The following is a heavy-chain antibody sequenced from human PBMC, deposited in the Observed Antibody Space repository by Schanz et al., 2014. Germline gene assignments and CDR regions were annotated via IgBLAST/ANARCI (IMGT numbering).Heavy chain of an antibody. CDR1: GFTFITYT. V-gene: IGHV3-48*01. J-gene: IGHJ4*02. Sequence: EVQLVESGGGVVQPGGSLRLSCATSGFTFITYTMNWVRQTPGKGLEWVVSIFSSGSSFYNPSLKSRVTISVDTTNNQFSLKLNSMTAADTAIYYCARHVARVRSFDWGHFDYWGQGVLVTVSS. CDR3: ARHVARVRSFDWGHFDY. CDR2: IFSSGSSF. D-gene: IGHD3-9*01.